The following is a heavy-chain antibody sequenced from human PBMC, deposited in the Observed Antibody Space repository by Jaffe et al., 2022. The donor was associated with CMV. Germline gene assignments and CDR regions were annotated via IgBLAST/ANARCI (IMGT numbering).Heavy chain of an antibody. CDR1: GFTFSSYG. J-gene: IGHJ6*02. V-gene: IGHV3-33*01. Sequence: QVQLVESGGGVVQPGRSLRLSCAASGFTFSSYGMHWVRQAPGKGLEWVAVIWYDGSNKYYADSVKGRFTISRDNSKNTLYLQMNSLRAEDTAVYYCARTGTTVTKTDLGEYYYYYYGMDVWGQGTTVTVSS. CDR2: IWYDGSNK. D-gene: IGHD4-17*01. CDR3: ARTGTTVTKTDLGEYYYYYYGMDV.